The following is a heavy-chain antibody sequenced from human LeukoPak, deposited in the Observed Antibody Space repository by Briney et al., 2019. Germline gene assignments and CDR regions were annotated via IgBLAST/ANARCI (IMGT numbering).Heavy chain of an antibody. J-gene: IGHJ4*02. CDR2: ISGTGIST. Sequence: PGGSLRLSCVASGFTFSRYAMSWVRQAPGKGLEWVSAISGTGISTYYAYAVKGRFNNSRDNSKNPLYLQRNSLRAEDTAVYYCAKMRPEIVVVAEIDYWGQGTLVTVSS. D-gene: IGHD2-15*01. CDR3: AKMRPEIVVVAEIDY. CDR1: GFTFSRYA. V-gene: IGHV3-23*01.